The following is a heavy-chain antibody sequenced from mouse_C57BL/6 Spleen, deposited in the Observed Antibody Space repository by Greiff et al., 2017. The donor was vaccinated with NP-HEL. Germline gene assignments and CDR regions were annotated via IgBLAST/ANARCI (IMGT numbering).Heavy chain of an antibody. D-gene: IGHD1-1*01. CDR1: GYTFTSYW. CDR2: IYPGSGST. CDR3: ARRGDYYGSQAWFAY. V-gene: IGHV1-55*01. J-gene: IGHJ3*01. Sequence: VQLQQPGAELVKPGASVKMSCKASGYTFTSYWITWVKQRPGQGLEWIGDIYPGSGSTNYNEKFKSKATLTVDTSSSTAYMQLSSLTSEDSAVYYCARRGDYYGSQAWFAYWGQGTLVTVSA.